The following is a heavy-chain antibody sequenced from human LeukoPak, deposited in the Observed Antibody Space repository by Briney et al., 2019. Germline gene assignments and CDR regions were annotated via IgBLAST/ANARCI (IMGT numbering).Heavy chain of an antibody. D-gene: IGHD3-22*01. CDR3: ARGVGDDTSGSRMKGAFDY. J-gene: IGHJ4*02. CDR1: GFTVSNNY. Sequence: PGGSLRLSCAASGFTVSNNYMSWVRQAPGKGLEWVSVIYSGGTTYYADSVKGRFTISRHIPRNTLYLQMNSLRPDDTAVYYCARGVGDDTSGSRMKGAFDYWGQGTLVTVSS. V-gene: IGHV3-53*04. CDR2: IYSGGTT.